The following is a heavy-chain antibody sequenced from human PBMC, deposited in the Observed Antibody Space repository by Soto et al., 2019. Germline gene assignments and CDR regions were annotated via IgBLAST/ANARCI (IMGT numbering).Heavy chain of an antibody. CDR3: AKDLEREGQLACYGMDV. CDR2: ISGSGGST. D-gene: IGHD6-13*01. V-gene: IGHV3-23*01. J-gene: IGHJ6*02. CDR1: GFTFSSYA. Sequence: PGGSLRLSCAASGFTFSSYAMSWVRQAPGKGLEWVSAISGSGGSTYYADSVKGRFTISRDNSKNTLYLQMNSLRAEDTAVYYCAKDLEREGQLACYGMDVWGQGTTVTVSS.